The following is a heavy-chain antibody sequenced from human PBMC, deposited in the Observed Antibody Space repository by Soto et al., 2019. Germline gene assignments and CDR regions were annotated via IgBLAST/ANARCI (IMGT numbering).Heavy chain of an antibody. CDR1: GYTFTSYG. D-gene: IGHD1-26*01. V-gene: IGHV1-18*01. J-gene: IGHJ4*02. Sequence: QVQLVQSGAEVKKPGASVKVSCKASGYTFTSYGISWVRQAPGQGLEWMGWISANNGNTNYAQKLRGRGTMTTDTSTITAYMELRTLRSADTAVYYCARDRGSYALDYWGQGTLVTVSS. CDR3: ARDRGSYALDY. CDR2: ISANNGNT.